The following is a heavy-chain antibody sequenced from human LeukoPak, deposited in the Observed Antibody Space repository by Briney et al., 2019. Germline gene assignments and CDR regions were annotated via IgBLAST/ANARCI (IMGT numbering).Heavy chain of an antibody. J-gene: IGHJ4*02. D-gene: IGHD2-2*01. V-gene: IGHV3-23*01. CDR2: ISSSGGST. Sequence: GGSLRLSCAASGFTFSTYGMSWVRQAPGKGLEWVSAISSSGGSTYYADSVKGRFTVSRDSSKNTLYLLMSSLRAEDTAVYYCAKGVYGYADYALLDYWGQGTLVTVSS. CDR1: GFTFSTYG. CDR3: AKGVYGYADYALLDY.